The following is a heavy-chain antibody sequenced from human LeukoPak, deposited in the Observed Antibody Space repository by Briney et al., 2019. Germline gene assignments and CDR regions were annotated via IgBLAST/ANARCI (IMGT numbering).Heavy chain of an antibody. CDR3: ARDRDRFGELHY. J-gene: IGHJ4*02. D-gene: IGHD3-10*01. V-gene: IGHV4-30-2*01. Sequence: SETLSLTCAVSGVSISSGGYSWSWIRQPPGKGLEWIGYIYHSGSTYYNPSLKSRVTISVDRSKNQFSLKLSSVTAADTAVYYCARDRDRFGELHYWGQGTLVTVSS. CDR1: GVSISSGGYS. CDR2: IYHSGST.